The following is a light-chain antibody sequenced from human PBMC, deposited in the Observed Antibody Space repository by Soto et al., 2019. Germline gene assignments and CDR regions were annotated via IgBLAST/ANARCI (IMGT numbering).Light chain of an antibody. CDR2: DAS. CDR1: QNIRNW. Sequence: DIQMTQSPSTLSASVGDSVTITCRASQNIRNWLAWYQQKPGKAPNPLTYDASSLKSGVPARFSGSGSGTEFTLTISSLQPDDFATYYCQQYNTYSTFGQGTRLE. V-gene: IGKV1-5*01. CDR3: QQYNTYST. J-gene: IGKJ5*01.